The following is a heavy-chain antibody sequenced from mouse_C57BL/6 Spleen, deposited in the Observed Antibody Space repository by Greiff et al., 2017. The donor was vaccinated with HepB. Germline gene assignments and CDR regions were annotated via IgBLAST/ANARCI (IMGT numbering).Heavy chain of an antibody. Sequence: VQGVESGAELVRPGASVTLSCKASGYTFTDYEMHWVKQTPVHGLEWIGAIDPETGGTAYKQKFKGKAILTADKSSSTAYMELRSLTSEDSAVYYCTTYDYDEAWFAYWGQGTLVTVSA. CDR2: IDPETGGT. V-gene: IGHV1-15*01. D-gene: IGHD2-4*01. J-gene: IGHJ3*01. CDR3: TTYDYDEAWFAY. CDR1: GYTFTDYE.